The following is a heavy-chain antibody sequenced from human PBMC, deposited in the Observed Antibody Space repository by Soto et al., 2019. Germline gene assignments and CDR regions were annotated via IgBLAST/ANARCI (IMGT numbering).Heavy chain of an antibody. J-gene: IGHJ4*02. V-gene: IGHV3-30*19. CDR3: ASVADY. CDR2: VSQDGSRK. Sequence: QVHLVESGGGVVQPGRSLRLSCAVSGFTLTTYGMQWVRQAPGKGLEWVAFVSQDGSRKYYADSVKGRFTITSDYSENTLFLQMNSLRVEDTALYFCASVADYWGQGTLVTVSS. CDR1: GFTLTTYG.